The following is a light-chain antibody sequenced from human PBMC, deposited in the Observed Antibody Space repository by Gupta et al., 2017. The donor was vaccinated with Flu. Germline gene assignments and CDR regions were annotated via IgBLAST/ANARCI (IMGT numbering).Light chain of an antibody. V-gene: IGLV1-44*01. Sequence: QSALTQPPSASGTPGQRVTIACSGSGPNIGENPVNWFQQLPGTAPRLLIYSNNQRPSGVPDRFSGSKSGTSASLAICGLQSEDEADYYCASWDNSLNGFYIFGTGTKVTVL. CDR1: GPNIGENP. CDR2: SNN. CDR3: ASWDNSLNGFYI. J-gene: IGLJ1*01.